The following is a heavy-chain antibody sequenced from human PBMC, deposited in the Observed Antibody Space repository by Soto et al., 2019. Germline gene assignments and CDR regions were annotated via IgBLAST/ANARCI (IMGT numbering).Heavy chain of an antibody. Sequence: SETLSLTCAVYGGSFSGYYWSWIRPPPGKGLEWIGEINHSGSTNYNPSLKSRVTISVDTSKNQFSLKLSSVTAADTAVYYCAREGFYAGLGRYSYGYSPPRYYGMDVWGQGTTVTVSS. V-gene: IGHV4-34*01. CDR1: GGSFSGYY. J-gene: IGHJ6*02. D-gene: IGHD5-18*01. CDR2: INHSGST. CDR3: AREGFYAGLGRYSYGYSPPRYYGMDV.